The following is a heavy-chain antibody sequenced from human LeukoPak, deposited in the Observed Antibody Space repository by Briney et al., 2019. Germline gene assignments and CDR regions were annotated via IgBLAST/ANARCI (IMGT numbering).Heavy chain of an antibody. J-gene: IGHJ4*02. Sequence: SETLSLTCAVYGGSFSSYYWGWIRQPPGKGLEWIGSIYYSGSTYYNPSLKSRVTISVDTSKNQFSLKLSSVTAADTAVYYCARESRIRDILTGYYSLPDYWGQGTLVTVSS. CDR2: IYYSGST. CDR1: GGSFSSYY. CDR3: ARESRIRDILTGYYSLPDY. D-gene: IGHD3-9*01. V-gene: IGHV4-39*02.